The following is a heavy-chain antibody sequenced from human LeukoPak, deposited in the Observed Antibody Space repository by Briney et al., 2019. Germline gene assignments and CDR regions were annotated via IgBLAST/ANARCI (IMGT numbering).Heavy chain of an antibody. V-gene: IGHV5-51*04. CDR2: IYPGDFDT. CDR1: GYNFTTYW. J-gene: IGHJ3*02. CDR3: ARNHDFDI. Sequence: GESLKISCKGSGYNFTTYWVGWVRQMPGKGLEWMGIIYPGDFDTRYSPSFQGQVTFSADKPISTAYLQWSSLKASDTAMYYCARNHDFDIWGQGTMVTVSS.